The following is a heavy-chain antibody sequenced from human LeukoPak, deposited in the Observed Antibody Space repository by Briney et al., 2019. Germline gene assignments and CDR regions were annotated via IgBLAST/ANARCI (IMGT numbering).Heavy chain of an antibody. Sequence: PGGSLRLSCAASGFTFSTYTMNWVRQAPGKGLEWVSSISSRSSYIYYADSVKGRFTISRDNAKNSLYLQMNSLRAEDTAIYYCAKNGDRGAYCTGGTCYPYFYYYMDVWGKGTTVTI. CDR1: GFTFSTYT. V-gene: IGHV3-21*04. CDR3: AKNGDRGAYCTGGTCYPYFYYYMDV. CDR2: ISSRSSYI. D-gene: IGHD2-15*01. J-gene: IGHJ6*03.